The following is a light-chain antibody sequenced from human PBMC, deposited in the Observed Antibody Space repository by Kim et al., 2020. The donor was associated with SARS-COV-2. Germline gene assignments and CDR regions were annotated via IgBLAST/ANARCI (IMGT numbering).Light chain of an antibody. CDR2: QDS. V-gene: IGLV3-1*01. CDR1: KLGDKY. CDR3: QAWDSSTAV. J-gene: IGLJ2*01. Sequence: PGQTASITCSGDKLGDKYACWYQQKPGQSPLLVIYQDSKRPSGIPERFSGSNSGNTATLTISGTQAMDEADYYCQAWDSSTAVFGGGTQLTVL.